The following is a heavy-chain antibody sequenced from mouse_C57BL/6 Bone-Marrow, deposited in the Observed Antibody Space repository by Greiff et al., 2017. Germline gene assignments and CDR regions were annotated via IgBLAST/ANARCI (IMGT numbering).Heavy chain of an antibody. CDR3: ARSRYYGTLVFDY. CDR1: GYTFTSYG. Sequence: QVQLQQSGAELARPGASVKLSCKASGYTFTSYGIRWVKQRTGQGLEWIGEIYPRSGNTYYNEKFKGKATLTADESSSTAYMALRSLTSEDSAVYVCARSRYYGTLVFDYWGQGTTLTVSS. J-gene: IGHJ2*01. D-gene: IGHD1-1*01. V-gene: IGHV1-81*01. CDR2: IYPRSGNT.